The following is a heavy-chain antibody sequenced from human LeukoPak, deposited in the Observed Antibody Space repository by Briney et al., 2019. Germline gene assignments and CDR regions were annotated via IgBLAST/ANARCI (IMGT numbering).Heavy chain of an antibody. J-gene: IGHJ4*02. Sequence: GGSLTLSCAASGFTFSSYAMSWARQAPGKGPEWVSTISASGDSTYYADSVKGRFTISRDISRNTLYVQMNSLRAEDTAVYYCARYMRSPLYYFHYWGRGTLVTVSS. V-gene: IGHV3-23*01. CDR1: GFTFSSYA. CDR2: ISASGDST. D-gene: IGHD1-1*01. CDR3: ARYMRSPLYYFHY.